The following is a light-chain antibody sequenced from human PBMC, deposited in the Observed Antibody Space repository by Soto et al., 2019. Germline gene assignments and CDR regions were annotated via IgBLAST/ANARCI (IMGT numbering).Light chain of an antibody. CDR1: QNISSN. J-gene: IGKJ1*01. CDR2: GAS. Sequence: EIVMTQSPATLSVSPGERATLSCRASQNISSNLAWYQQKPGQAPRVLIDGASTRATGIPAKFSGSGSGTEFTLTISSLQSEDFAVYYCQQYNNWLWTFGQGTKVDIK. V-gene: IGKV3-15*01. CDR3: QQYNNWLWT.